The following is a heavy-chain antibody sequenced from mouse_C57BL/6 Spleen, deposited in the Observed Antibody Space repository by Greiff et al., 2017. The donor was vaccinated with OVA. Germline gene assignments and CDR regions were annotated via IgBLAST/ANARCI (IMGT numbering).Heavy chain of an antibody. CDR1: GFNIKNTY. J-gene: IGHJ4*01. D-gene: IGHD1-1*01. V-gene: IGHV14-3*01. CDR2: IDPANGNT. Sequence: EVQRVESVAELVRPGASVKLSCTASGFNIKNTYMHWVKQRPEQGLEWIGRIDPANGNTKYAPKFQGKATITADTSSNTAYLQLSSLTSEDTAIYYCARSGTTVVATDAMDYWGQGTSVTVSS. CDR3: ARSGTTVVATDAMDY.